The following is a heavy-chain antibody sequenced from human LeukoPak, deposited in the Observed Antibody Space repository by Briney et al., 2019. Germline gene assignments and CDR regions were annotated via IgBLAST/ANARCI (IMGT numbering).Heavy chain of an antibody. J-gene: IGHJ3*02. CDR2: IRSKVYGGTT. Sequence: GGSLRLSCTGFGFTFRDYAVSWVRQAPGKGLECIGFIRSKVYGGTTEYAASVKGIFTISRDDSKSIAYLQMNSLKTEDTAVYYCTRDPYYFDSSGYYHHAFDIWGQGTMVAVPS. CDR1: GFTFRDYA. CDR3: TRDPYYFDSSGYYHHAFDI. D-gene: IGHD3-22*01. V-gene: IGHV3-49*04.